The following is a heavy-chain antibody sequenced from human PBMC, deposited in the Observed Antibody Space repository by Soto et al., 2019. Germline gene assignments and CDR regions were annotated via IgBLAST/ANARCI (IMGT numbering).Heavy chain of an antibody. CDR3: ARESIVGASPAFDY. J-gene: IGHJ4*02. D-gene: IGHD1-26*01. Sequence: QVQLQESGPGLVKPSETLSLTCTVSGGSVSSGSYYWRWIRQPPGKGLEWIGYIYYSGSTNYNPSCKSRVTISVDTSKIQFSLKLSSVTAAYTAVYYGARESIVGASPAFDYWGQGTLVTVSS. CDR2: IYYSGST. CDR1: GGSVSSGSYY. V-gene: IGHV4-61*01.